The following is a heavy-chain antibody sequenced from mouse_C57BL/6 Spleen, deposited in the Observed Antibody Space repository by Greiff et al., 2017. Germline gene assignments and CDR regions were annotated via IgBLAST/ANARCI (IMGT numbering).Heavy chain of an antibody. CDR3: ARSRDYGNYWFAY. CDR2: IDPSDSYT. V-gene: IGHV1-69*01. D-gene: IGHD2-1*01. J-gene: IGHJ3*01. CDR1: GYTFTSYW. Sequence: QVQLQQSGAELVMPGASVKLSCKASGYTFTSYWMHWVKQRPGQGLEWIGEIDPSDSYTNYNQKFKGKSTLTVDKSSSTAYMQLSSLTSEDSAVYYCARSRDYGNYWFAYWGQGTLVTVSA.